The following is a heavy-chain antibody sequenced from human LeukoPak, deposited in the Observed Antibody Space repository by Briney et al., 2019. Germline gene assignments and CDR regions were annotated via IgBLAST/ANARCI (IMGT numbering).Heavy chain of an antibody. CDR1: GFTFSSYW. J-gene: IGHJ4*02. V-gene: IGHV3-7*01. CDR3: ARVSAESYWYYYDSSGYSSFDY. D-gene: IGHD3-22*01. CDR2: IKQDGSEK. Sequence: GGSLRLSFAASGFTFSSYWMSWVRQAPGKGLEWVANIKQDGSEKYYVDSVKGRFTISRDNAKNSLYLQMNSLRAEDTAVYYCARVSAESYWYYYDSSGYSSFDYWGQGTLVTVSS.